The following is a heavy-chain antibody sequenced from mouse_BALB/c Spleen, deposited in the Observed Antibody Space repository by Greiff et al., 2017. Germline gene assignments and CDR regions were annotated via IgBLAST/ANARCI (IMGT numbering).Heavy chain of an antibody. J-gene: IGHJ3*01. CDR3: AIMIAFAY. D-gene: IGHD2-3*01. Sequence: EVQLQQSGAELVRPGAFVKLSCTASGFNFTDYYMHWVQQRPEQGLEWIGWIDPENGNTIYDAKFQGKASITADTSSNTDYLQLSRLTSEDTAVYYCAIMIAFAYWGQGTLVTVSA. V-gene: IGHV14-1*02. CDR2: IDPENGNT. CDR1: GFNFTDYY.